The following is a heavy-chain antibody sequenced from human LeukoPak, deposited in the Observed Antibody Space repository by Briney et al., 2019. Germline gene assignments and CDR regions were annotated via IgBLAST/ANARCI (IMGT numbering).Heavy chain of an antibody. Sequence: SVKVSCKASGGAFSSYTISWVRQAPGQGLEWMGRIIPILGIANYAQKFRGRVTITADKSTSTAYMELSSLRSEDTAVYYCATRGSYGGPNLDYWGQGTLVTVSS. J-gene: IGHJ4*02. CDR1: GGAFSSYT. V-gene: IGHV1-69*02. CDR2: IIPILGIA. D-gene: IGHD4-23*01. CDR3: ATRGSYGGPNLDY.